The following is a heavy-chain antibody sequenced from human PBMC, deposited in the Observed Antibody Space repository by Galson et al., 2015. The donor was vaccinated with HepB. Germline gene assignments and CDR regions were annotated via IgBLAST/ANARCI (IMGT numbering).Heavy chain of an antibody. CDR3: ARSRIVGATPIDY. CDR1: GFTLSNYA. CDR2: ISTTSGGST. D-gene: IGHD1-26*01. J-gene: IGHJ4*02. Sequence: SLRLSCAASGFTLSNYAMSWVRQAPGKGLEWLSAISTTSGGSTYYADSVKGRFTISRDNSKNTLYLQMNSLRAEDTAVYYCARSRIVGATPIDYWGQGTLVTVSS. V-gene: IGHV3-23*01.